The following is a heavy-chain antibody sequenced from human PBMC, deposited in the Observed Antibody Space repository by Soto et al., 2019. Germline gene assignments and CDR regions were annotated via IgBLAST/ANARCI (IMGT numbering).Heavy chain of an antibody. Sequence: QVQLVQSGAEVKKPGSSLKVSCKASGGTFSSYAISWVRQAPGQALEWMGGIIPISGTANYAQKFQGRVTITADDSTSSAFMVLRSLRSEDTALYYCARSQGSSTSLEIYYYYYYGMDVWGQGTTFTVSS. J-gene: IGHJ6*02. CDR2: IIPISGTA. D-gene: IGHD2-2*01. CDR1: GGTFSSYA. V-gene: IGHV1-69*01. CDR3: ARSQGSSTSLEIYYYYYYGMDV.